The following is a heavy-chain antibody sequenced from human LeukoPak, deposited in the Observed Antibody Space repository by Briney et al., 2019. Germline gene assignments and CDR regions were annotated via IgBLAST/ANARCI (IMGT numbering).Heavy chain of an antibody. Sequence: PGGSLTLSCAASGFTFSSYTMHWVRQAPGQGLEWMGWINPNSGGTNYAQKFQGRVTMTRDTSISTAYMELSRLRSDDTAVYYCARDLGYSSGWYLVVSFWFDPWGQGTLVTVSS. J-gene: IGHJ5*02. V-gene: IGHV1-2*02. CDR3: ARDLGYSSGWYLVVSFWFDP. D-gene: IGHD6-19*01. CDR2: INPNSGGT. CDR1: GFTFSSYT.